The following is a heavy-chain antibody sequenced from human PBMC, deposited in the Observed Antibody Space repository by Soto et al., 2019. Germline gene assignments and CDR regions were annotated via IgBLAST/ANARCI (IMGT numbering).Heavy chain of an antibody. CDR2: IYYSGST. CDR1: GGSISSYY. CDR3: AGGLWFGESSLDY. J-gene: IGHJ4*02. D-gene: IGHD3-10*01. V-gene: IGHV4-59*01. Sequence: SETLSLTCTVSGGSISSYYWSWIRQPPGKGLEWIGYIYYSGSTNYNPSLKSRVTISVDTSKNQFSLKLSSVTAADTAVYYCAGGLWFGESSLDYWGQGTLVTVSS.